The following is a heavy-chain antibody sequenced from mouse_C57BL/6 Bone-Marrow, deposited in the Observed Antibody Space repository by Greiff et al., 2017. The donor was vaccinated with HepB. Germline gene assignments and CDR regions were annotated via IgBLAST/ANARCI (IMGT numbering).Heavy chain of an antibody. CDR2: IHPNSGST. V-gene: IGHV1-64*01. CDR3: ARSRYGAWFAY. D-gene: IGHD2-12*01. Sequence: QVQLQQPGAELVKPGASVKLSCKASGYTFTSYWMHWVKQRPGQGLEWIGMIHPNSGSTNYNEKFKSKATLTVDKSSSTAYMQLSSLTSEDSAFYYCARSRYGAWFAYWGQGTLVTVSA. CDR1: GYTFTSYW. J-gene: IGHJ3*01.